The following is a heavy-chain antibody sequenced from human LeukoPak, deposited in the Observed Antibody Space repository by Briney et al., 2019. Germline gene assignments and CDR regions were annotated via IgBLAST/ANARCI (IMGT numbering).Heavy chain of an antibody. V-gene: IGHV3-23*01. Sequence: GGSLRLSCAASGFTFSSYAMSWVRQAPGKGLEWVSAISGSGGSTYYADSVKGRFTISRYNSKNTLYLQMNSLWAEDTAVYYCANSALGAFDIWGQGTMVTVSS. CDR3: ANSALGAFDI. CDR1: GFTFSSYA. D-gene: IGHD1-26*01. J-gene: IGHJ3*02. CDR2: ISGSGGST.